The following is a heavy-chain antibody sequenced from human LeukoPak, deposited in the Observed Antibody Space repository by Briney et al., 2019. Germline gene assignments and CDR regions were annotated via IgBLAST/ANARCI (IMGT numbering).Heavy chain of an antibody. CDR3: ASSGYSSRYYYYYMDV. Sequence: PSETLSLTCTVSGGSISTSSYYCCWIRQPPGKGLEWIGSIYYSGSTYYNPSLKSRVTISVDTSKNQFSLKLSSVTAADTAVYYGASSGYSSRYYYYYMDVWGKGTTVTVSS. D-gene: IGHD6-13*01. CDR1: GGSISTSSYY. CDR2: IYYSGST. J-gene: IGHJ6*03. V-gene: IGHV4-39*01.